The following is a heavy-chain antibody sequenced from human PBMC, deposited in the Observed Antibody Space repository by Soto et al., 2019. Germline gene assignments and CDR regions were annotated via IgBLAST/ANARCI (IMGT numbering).Heavy chain of an antibody. CDR2: IKSKTDGGTT. Sequence: PGGSLRLSCAASGFTFSNAWMSWVRQAPGKGLEWVGRIKSKTDGGTTDYAAPVKGRFTISRDDSKNTLYLQMNSLKTEDTAVYYCTTEKGRSGWFGELLATYYYDSSGYYLDYWGQGTLVTVS. J-gene: IGHJ4*02. CDR3: TTEKGRSGWFGELLATYYYDSSGYYLDY. V-gene: IGHV3-15*01. D-gene: IGHD3-22*01. CDR1: GFTFSNAW.